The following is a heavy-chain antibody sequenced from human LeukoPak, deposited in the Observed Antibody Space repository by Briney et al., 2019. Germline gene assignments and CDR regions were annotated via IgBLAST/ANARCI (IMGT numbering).Heavy chain of an antibody. V-gene: IGHV3-30*02. J-gene: IGHJ3*02. Sequence: GGYLRLSCAASGFTFSSYGMHWVRQAPGKGLEGVAFIRYDGSNKYYADSVKGRFTISRDNSKNTLYLQMNSLRAEDTTVYYCAKEMSSTMRDFDIWGQGTMVTVSS. D-gene: IGHD1-14*01. CDR1: GFTFSSYG. CDR2: IRYDGSNK. CDR3: AKEMSSTMRDFDI.